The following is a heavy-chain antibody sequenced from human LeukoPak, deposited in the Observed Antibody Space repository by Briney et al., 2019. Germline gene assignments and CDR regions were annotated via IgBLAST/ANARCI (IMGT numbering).Heavy chain of an antibody. D-gene: IGHD2-2*01. CDR3: ARDLLGYCSSTSCYGGGSFDY. CDR1: GFTFSSYG. CDR2: ISSSSSYI. J-gene: IGHJ4*02. Sequence: GGSLRLSCAASGFTFSSYGMNWVRQAPGKGLEWVSSISSSSSYIYYADSVKGRFTISRDNAKNSLYLQMNSLRAEDTAVYYCARDLLGYCSSTSCYGGGSFDYWGQGTLVTVSS. V-gene: IGHV3-21*01.